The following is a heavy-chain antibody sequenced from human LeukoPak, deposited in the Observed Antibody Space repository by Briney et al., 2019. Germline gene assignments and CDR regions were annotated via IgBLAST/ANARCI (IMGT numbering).Heavy chain of an antibody. D-gene: IGHD6-13*01. Sequence: GGSLSLSCAASGFTVSGNYMNWVRQAPGKGLEWVSVIYSGGSTYYTDSVKGRFTISRDNSKNTLYLQMNSLRAEDTAVYYCAKDGSTWSIDYWGQGTLVTVSS. V-gene: IGHV3-66*01. CDR1: GFTVSGNY. CDR2: IYSGGST. J-gene: IGHJ4*02. CDR3: AKDGSTWSIDY.